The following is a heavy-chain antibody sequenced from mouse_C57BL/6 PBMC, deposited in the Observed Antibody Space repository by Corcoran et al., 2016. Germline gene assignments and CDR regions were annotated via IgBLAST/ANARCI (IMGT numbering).Heavy chain of an antibody. J-gene: IGHJ3*01. CDR3: ARPPLLYDGYSPWFAY. V-gene: IGHV1-81*01. Sequence: QVQLQQSGAELARPGASVKLSCKASGYTFTSYGISWVKQRTGQGLEWIGEIYPRSGNTYYNEKFKGKATLTADKSSSTAYMELRSLTSEDSAVYFCARPPLLYDGYSPWFAYWGQGTLVTVSA. CDR1: GYTFTSYG. D-gene: IGHD2-3*01. CDR2: IYPRSGNT.